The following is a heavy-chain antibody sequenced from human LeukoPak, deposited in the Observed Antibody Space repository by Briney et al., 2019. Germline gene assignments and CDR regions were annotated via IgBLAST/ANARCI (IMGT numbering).Heavy chain of an antibody. CDR1: GGSISSYY. CDR3: AAKGGGYDYRY. CDR2: IYYSGST. Sequence: SETLSLTCTVSGGSISSYYWTWIRQHPGKGLEWIGYIYYSGSTYFSPSLKSRVSMSVDTSKNQFSLRLTSVTAADTAVYFCAAKGGGYDYRYWGQGTLVTVSS. J-gene: IGHJ4*02. V-gene: IGHV4-59*06. D-gene: IGHD5-12*01.